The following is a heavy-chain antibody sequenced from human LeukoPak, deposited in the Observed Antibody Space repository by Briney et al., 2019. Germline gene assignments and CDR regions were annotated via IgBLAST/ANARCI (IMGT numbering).Heavy chain of an antibody. Sequence: GGSLRLSCAASGFTLSSYAMSWVRQAPGKGLEWVSAISGSGGSTYYADSVKGRFTISRDNSKNTLYLQMNSLRAEDTAVYYCAKDRSITIFGVVIPSDYWGQGTLVTVSS. CDR1: GFTLSSYA. CDR3: AKDRSITIFGVVIPSDY. J-gene: IGHJ4*02. D-gene: IGHD3-3*01. CDR2: ISGSGGST. V-gene: IGHV3-23*01.